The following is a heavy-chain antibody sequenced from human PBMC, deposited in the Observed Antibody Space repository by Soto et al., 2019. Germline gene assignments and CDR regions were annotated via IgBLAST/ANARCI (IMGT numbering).Heavy chain of an antibody. Sequence: GGSLRLSCAASGFTFSSYAMSWVRQAPGKGLEWVSAISGSGGSTYYADSVKGRFTISRDNSKNTLYLQMNSLRAEDTAVYYCAKRYCSGGSCYSVDYWGQGTLVTVSS. CDR2: ISGSGGST. D-gene: IGHD2-15*01. J-gene: IGHJ4*02. CDR3: AKRYCSGGSCYSVDY. CDR1: GFTFSSYA. V-gene: IGHV3-23*01.